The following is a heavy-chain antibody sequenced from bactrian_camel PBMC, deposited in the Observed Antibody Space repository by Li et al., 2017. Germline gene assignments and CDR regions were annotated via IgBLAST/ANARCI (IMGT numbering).Heavy chain of an antibody. J-gene: IGHJ4*01. V-gene: IGHV3S40*01. CDR3: ATGDRSGGFCYTYDH. CDR2: FYTVGGVP. CDR1: GYSYRNYC. D-gene: IGHD2*01. Sequence: DVQLVESGGGSVQTGGSLRLSCAVSGYSYRNYCVAWFRQAPGKEREKVGDFYTVGGVPWYADIVKGRATFSQDSAKSTMYLQLSSLTPDDTAMYYCATGDRSGGFCYTYDHWGQGTQVTVS.